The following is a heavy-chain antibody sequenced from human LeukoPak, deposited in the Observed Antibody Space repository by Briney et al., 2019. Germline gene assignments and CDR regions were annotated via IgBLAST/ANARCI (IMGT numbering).Heavy chain of an antibody. V-gene: IGHV3-23*01. CDR3: AKPVGYCSSTSCYDGAFDI. CDR2: ISGSGGST. J-gene: IGHJ3*02. D-gene: IGHD2-2*01. CDR1: GFTFSSYA. Sequence: GGSLRLSCAASGFTFSSYAMSWVRQAPGKGLEWVSAISGSGGSTYYADSVKGRFTISRDNSKNTLYLQMNSLRAEDTAVYYCAKPVGYCSSTSCYDGAFDIWGQGTMVTVSS.